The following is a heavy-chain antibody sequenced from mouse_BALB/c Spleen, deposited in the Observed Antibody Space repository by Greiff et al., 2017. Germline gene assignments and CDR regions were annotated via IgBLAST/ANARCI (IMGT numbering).Heavy chain of an antibody. CDR1: GFTFSSFG. J-gene: IGHJ3*01. Sequence: EVQVVESGGGLVQPGGSRKLSCAASGFTFSSFGMHWVRQAPEKGLEWVAYISSGSSTIYYADTVKGRFTISRDNPKNTLFLQMTSLRSEDTAMYYCARSGLPRLAFAYWGQGTLVTVSA. V-gene: IGHV5-17*02. D-gene: IGHD1-2*01. CDR3: ARSGLPRLAFAY. CDR2: ISSGSSTI.